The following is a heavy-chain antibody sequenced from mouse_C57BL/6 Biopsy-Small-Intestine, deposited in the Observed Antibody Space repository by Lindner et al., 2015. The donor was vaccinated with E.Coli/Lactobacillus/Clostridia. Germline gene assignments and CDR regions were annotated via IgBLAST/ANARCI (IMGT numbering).Heavy chain of an antibody. CDR2: ISDGGSYT. Sequence: LQESGGGLVKPGGSLKLSCAASGFTFSSYAMSWVRQTPEKRLEWVATISDGGSYTYYPDNVKGRFTISRDNAKNNLYLQMSHLKSEDTAMYYCARDYYGSRYYFGYWGQGTTLTVSS. V-gene: IGHV5-4*01. CDR1: GFTFSSYA. J-gene: IGHJ2*01. CDR3: ARDYYGSRYYFGY. D-gene: IGHD1-1*01.